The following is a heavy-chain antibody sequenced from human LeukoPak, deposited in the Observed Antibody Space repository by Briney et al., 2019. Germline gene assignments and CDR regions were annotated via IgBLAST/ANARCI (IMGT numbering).Heavy chain of an antibody. J-gene: IGHJ4*02. CDR3: ARAPEFSSGWLLDC. CDR2: IHTSGST. D-gene: IGHD6-19*01. Sequence: TETLSLTCTVSGGSISTYYWSWIRQSAGKGLEWIGRIHTSGSTDYNPSLRSRVTMSVDTSKNQFSLKVSSVTAADTGIYYCARAPEFSSGWLLDCWGQGSLVTVSS. V-gene: IGHV4-4*07. CDR1: GGSISTYY.